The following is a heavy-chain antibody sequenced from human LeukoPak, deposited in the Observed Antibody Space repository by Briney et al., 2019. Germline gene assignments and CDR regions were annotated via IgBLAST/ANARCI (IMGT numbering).Heavy chain of an antibody. V-gene: IGHV3-23*01. J-gene: IGHJ6*02. D-gene: IGHD5-24*01. CDR3: VKEIFRNGFHGLDV. Sequence: GGSLRLSCAASGFTFASYAMSWVRQAPGKGLEWVSGISGSGGSTYYADSVKGRFTISRDNSKDTLYLQMNSLRAEDTAVYYCVKEIFRNGFHGLDVWGQGTTVTVSS. CDR1: GFTFASYA. CDR2: ISGSGGST.